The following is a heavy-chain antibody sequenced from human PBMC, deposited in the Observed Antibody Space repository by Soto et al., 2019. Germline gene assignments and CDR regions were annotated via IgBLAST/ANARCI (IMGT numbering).Heavy chain of an antibody. J-gene: IGHJ5*02. CDR1: GGSISSGGYY. CDR2: IYYSGST. Sequence: PSETLSLTCTVSGGSISSGGYYWSWIRQHPGKGLEWIGYIYYSGSTYYNPSLKSRVTISVDTSKNQFSLKLSSVTAADTAVYYGAGQLLVRYSWFDPWGKGTLVTVAS. CDR3: AGQLLVRYSWFDP. V-gene: IGHV4-31*03. D-gene: IGHD6-13*01.